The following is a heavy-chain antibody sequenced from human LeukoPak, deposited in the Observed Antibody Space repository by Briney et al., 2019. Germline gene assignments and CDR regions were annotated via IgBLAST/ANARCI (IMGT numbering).Heavy chain of an antibody. V-gene: IGHV5-51*01. J-gene: IGHJ4*02. D-gene: IGHD3-3*01. CDR3: AAAWYYDFWSGFPKAGFDY. Sequence: GESLQISCKGSGSIFTSYWIGWVRPLPGKGLEWMGIIYPGDSDTRYSPSFQGQVTISADKSISTAYLQWSSLKASDTAMYYCAAAWYYDFWSGFPKAGFDYWGQGTLVTVSS. CDR1: GSIFTSYW. CDR2: IYPGDSDT.